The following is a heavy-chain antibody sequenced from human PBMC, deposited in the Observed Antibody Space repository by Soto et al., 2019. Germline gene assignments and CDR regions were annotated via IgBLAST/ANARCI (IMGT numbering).Heavy chain of an antibody. CDR1: GFTVSSNY. J-gene: IGHJ6*02. CDR3: ASVTSYYCYGMDV. D-gene: IGHD3-16*01. V-gene: IGHV3-53*01. Sequence: EVQLVESGGGLIQPGGSLRLSCAASGFTVSSNYMSWVRQAPGKGLEWVSVIYSGGSTYYAASVKGRFPISRDNSKNTLYPQMSRLRGEDTAVYYCASVTSYYCYGMDVWGQGTTVTVSS. CDR2: IYSGGST.